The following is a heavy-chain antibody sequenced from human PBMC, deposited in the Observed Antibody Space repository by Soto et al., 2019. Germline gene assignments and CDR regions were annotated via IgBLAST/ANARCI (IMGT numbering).Heavy chain of an antibody. Sequence: GESLKISCKGSGYSFTSYWISWVRQMPGKGLEWMGRIDPSDSYTNYSPSFQGHVTISADKSISTAYLQWSSLKASDTAMYYCERLVRGDSSLSAMDVWGQGTTVTVSS. CDR3: ERLVRGDSSLSAMDV. V-gene: IGHV5-10-1*01. J-gene: IGHJ6*02. CDR2: IDPSDSYT. D-gene: IGHD4-4*01. CDR1: GYSFTSYW.